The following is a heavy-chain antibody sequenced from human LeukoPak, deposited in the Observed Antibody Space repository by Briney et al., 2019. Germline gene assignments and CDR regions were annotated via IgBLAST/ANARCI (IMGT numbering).Heavy chain of an antibody. CDR2: ISAYNGNT. V-gene: IGHV1-18*01. J-gene: IGHJ5*02. Sequence: ASVKVSCKASGYTFTSYGFSWVRQAPGQGLEWMGWISAYNGNTNYAQKLQGRVTMTTDTSTSTAYMELRSLRSDDTAVYYCAREGLGAAAAGRFDPWGQGTLVTVPS. D-gene: IGHD6-13*01. CDR1: GYTFTSYG. CDR3: AREGLGAAAAGRFDP.